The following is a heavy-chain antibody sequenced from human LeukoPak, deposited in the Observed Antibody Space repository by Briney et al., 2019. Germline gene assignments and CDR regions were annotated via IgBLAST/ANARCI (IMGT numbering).Heavy chain of an antibody. V-gene: IGHV3-48*04. Sequence: PGGSLRLSCAASGFTFTNYGMNWIRQAPGKGLEWISYISSSGSTTHYADSVKGRFTISRDNAKDSLYLQMNSLRAEDTAVYYCARCGVPFYYYYMDVWGKGTTVTVSS. J-gene: IGHJ6*03. CDR3: ARCGVPFYYYYMDV. CDR1: GFTFTNYG. D-gene: IGHD2-21*01. CDR2: ISSSGSTT.